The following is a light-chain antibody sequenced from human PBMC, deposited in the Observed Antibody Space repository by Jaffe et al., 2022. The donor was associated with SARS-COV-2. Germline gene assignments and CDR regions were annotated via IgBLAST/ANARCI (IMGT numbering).Light chain of an antibody. J-gene: IGLJ3*02. V-gene: IGLV3-19*01. CDR1: SLRSYY. CDR3: SSRDSGGNHRCV. Sequence: SSELTQDPAVSVALGQTVRITCQGDSLRSYYATWYQQKPGQAPVLVIYGKNSNRPSGIPDRFSGSSSGNTASLTITGAQAEDEADYYCSSRDSGGNHRCVFGGGTKLTVL. CDR2: GKN.